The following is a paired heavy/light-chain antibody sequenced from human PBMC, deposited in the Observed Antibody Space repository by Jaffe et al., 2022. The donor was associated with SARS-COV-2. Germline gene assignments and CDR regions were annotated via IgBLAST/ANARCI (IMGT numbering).Heavy chain of an antibody. Sequence: EVQLVESGGGLVQPGGSLRLSCAASGFTFSSSWMHWVRQAPGKGLVWVSRISTDGSSATYADSVRGRFTISRDDAKNKLYLQMNNLRAEDTAVYYCARGRYGDYAWGQGTLVTVSS. CDR3: ARGRYGDYA. D-gene: IGHD4-17*01. CDR1: GFTFSSSW. CDR2: ISTDGSSA. J-gene: IGHJ4*02. V-gene: IGHV3-74*01.
Light chain of an antibody. CDR3: VVNVGLGIWL. Sequence: QTVVTQEPSLSVSPGGTVTLTCGLSSASVSTSVYPSWYQQTPGQAPRTLIYRTDTRSSGVPDRFSGSILGNKAALTITGAQADDECDYYCVVNVGLGIWLFGGGTKLTVL. CDR2: RTD. CDR1: SASVSTSVY. J-gene: IGLJ3*02. V-gene: IGLV8-61*01.